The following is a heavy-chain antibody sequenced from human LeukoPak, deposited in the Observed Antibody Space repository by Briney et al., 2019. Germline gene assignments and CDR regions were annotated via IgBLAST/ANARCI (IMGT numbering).Heavy chain of an antibody. CDR2: INPSGGST. V-gene: IGHV1-46*01. CDR3: ARDPRYCSGGSCYNFRFDP. J-gene: IGHJ5*02. Sequence: GASVKVSCKASGYTFTSYYMHWVRQTPGQGLEWMGIINPSGGSTSYAQKFQGRVTMTRDTSTSTVYMELSSLRSEDTAVYYRARDPRYCSGGSCYNFRFDPWGQGTLVTVSS. D-gene: IGHD2-15*01. CDR1: GYTFTSYY.